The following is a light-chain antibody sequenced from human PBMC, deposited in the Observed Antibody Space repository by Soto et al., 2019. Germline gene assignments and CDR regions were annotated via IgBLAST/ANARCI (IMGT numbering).Light chain of an antibody. Sequence: QAVVTQPPSASGTPGQTVTISCSGSGSNIGENAVNWYQHLPGTAPQLLIYSNALRPSGVPHRFSGSKSGTAGSLAISGLQSEDEAHYYCAAWDDSLKAMLFGGGTQLTVL. J-gene: IGLJ7*01. CDR2: SNA. CDR1: GSNIGENA. CDR3: AAWDDSLKAML. V-gene: IGLV1-44*01.